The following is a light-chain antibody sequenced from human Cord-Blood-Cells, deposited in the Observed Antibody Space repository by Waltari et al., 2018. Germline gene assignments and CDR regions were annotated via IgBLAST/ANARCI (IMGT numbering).Light chain of an antibody. V-gene: IGKV1-5*03. CDR2: KAS. CDR1: QSISSW. Sequence: DIQMTQSPSTLSASVGDRVTITCRASQSISSWFAWYQQKPGKAPNLLIYKASSLESGVPSRFSGSGSGTGFTLTISSLQPDDFATYYCQQYNSYSLWTFGQGTKVEIK. J-gene: IGKJ1*01. CDR3: QQYNSYSLWT.